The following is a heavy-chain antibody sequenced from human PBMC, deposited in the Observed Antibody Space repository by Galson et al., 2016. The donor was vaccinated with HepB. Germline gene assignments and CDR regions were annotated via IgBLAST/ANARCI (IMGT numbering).Heavy chain of an antibody. CDR3: VRCNYGWLPRL. V-gene: IGHV3-48*03. CDR1: EFNFSSHE. D-gene: IGHD2-8*01. CDR2: ISNSGTIR. J-gene: IGHJ3*01. Sequence: SLRLSCAVAEFNFSSHEMRLVRQAPGKGLERVAYISNSGTIRYYGDSVKGRLTISRDNAKNALYLLLNSLRPEETAVYYCVRCNYGWLPRLWGQGTRVIVSS.